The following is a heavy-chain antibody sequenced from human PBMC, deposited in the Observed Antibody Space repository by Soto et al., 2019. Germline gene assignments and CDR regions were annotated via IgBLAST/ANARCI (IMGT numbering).Heavy chain of an antibody. J-gene: IGHJ5*02. D-gene: IGHD3-10*01. CDR1: GVTFSNYA. V-gene: IGHV3-23*01. Sequence: EVQFLESGGGLVQPGGSLRLSCAASGVTFSNYAMNWVRQAPGKGLEWVSGISHSGSSTYYADSVKGRFTISRDNSKNTLLLPMNSLTAEDTAVYYCAKGSWVHHGSEGGNWLDPWGQGTLVTVSS. CDR3: AKGSWVHHGSEGGNWLDP. CDR2: ISHSGSST.